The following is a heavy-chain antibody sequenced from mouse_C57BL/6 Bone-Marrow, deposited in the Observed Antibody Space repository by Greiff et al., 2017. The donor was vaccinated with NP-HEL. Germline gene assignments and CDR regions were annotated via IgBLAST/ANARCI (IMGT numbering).Heavy chain of an antibody. J-gene: IGHJ2*01. CDR2: IDPENGDT. CDR3: TTWRSFDY. CDR1: GFNIKDDY. Sequence: DVKLQESGAELVRPGASVKLSCTASGFNIKDDYMHWVKQRPEQGLEWIGWIDPENGDTEYASKFQGKATITADTSSNTAYLQLSSLTSEDTAVYYCTTWRSFDYWGQGTTLTVSS. V-gene: IGHV14-4*01.